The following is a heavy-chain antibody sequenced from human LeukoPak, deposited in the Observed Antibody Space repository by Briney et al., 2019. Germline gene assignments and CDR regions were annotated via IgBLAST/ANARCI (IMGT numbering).Heavy chain of an antibody. D-gene: IGHD5-24*01. CDR2: IYYSGSS. CDR1: GGFINYGGYY. V-gene: IGHV4-31*03. J-gene: IGHJ4*02. Sequence: SDTLFLTCTVAGGFINYGGYYWSWIREHPGEGLEWIGYIYYSGSSYYNPSLRSRVTISVDTSKHHFSLKLSSVTAADTAVYYCARNRDGYNSFDYWGQGTLVTVSS. CDR3: ARNRDGYNSFDY.